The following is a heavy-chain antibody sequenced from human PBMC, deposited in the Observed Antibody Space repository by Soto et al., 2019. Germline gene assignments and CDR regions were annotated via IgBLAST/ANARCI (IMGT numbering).Heavy chain of an antibody. CDR1: GGTFSSYA. CDR2: IIPIFGTA. CDR3: ARGRHEEWLFPIYDYYYGMDG. V-gene: IGHV1-69*13. Sequence: GASVKVSCKASGGTFSSYAISWVRQAPGQGLEWMGGIIPIFGTANYAQKFQGRVTITADESTSTAYMELSSLRSEDTAVYYCARGRHEEWLFPIYDYYYGMDGWGQGTTVTVAS. D-gene: IGHD3-3*01. J-gene: IGHJ6*02.